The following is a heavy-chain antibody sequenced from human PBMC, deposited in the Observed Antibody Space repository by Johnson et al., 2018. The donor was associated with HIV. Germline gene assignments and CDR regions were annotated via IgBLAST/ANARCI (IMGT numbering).Heavy chain of an antibody. CDR2: ISSDGSST. CDR3: ARSGPNWAFDF. CDR1: GFTFSSYW. Sequence: VQLVESGGGLVKPGGSLRLSCAASGFTFSSYWMHWVRQAPGKGLVWVSRISSDGSSTYYADSVKGRFTISRDNARNTMFVQMNSLRAEDTAVYYCARSGPNWAFDFWGRGTMVTVSS. J-gene: IGHJ3*01. V-gene: IGHV3-74*02. D-gene: IGHD1-1*01.